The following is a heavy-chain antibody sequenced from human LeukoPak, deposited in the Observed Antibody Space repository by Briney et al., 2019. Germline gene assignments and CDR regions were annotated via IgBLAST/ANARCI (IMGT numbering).Heavy chain of an antibody. V-gene: IGHV3-20*04. D-gene: IGHD6-19*01. CDR2: INWNGGST. CDR1: GFTFDDYG. Sequence: GGSLRLSCAASGFTFDDYGMSWVRQAPGKGLEWVSGINWNGGSTGYVDSVKGRFTISRDNAKNSLYLQMNSLRAEDTALYYCARQPGIAVAGPIDYWGQGTLVTVSS. J-gene: IGHJ4*02. CDR3: ARQPGIAVAGPIDY.